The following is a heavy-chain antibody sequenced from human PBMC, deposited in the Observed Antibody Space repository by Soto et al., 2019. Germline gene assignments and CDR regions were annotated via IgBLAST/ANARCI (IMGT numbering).Heavy chain of an antibody. CDR2: ISGSDAGT. CDR3: TKDPCTRSSCYFDF. CDR1: GFTFSRHA. J-gene: IGHJ4*02. Sequence: EVQLLESGGGLVQPGGSLRLSCEASGFTFSRHAMSWVRQAPGKGLEWVSAISGSDAGTFDADSVRGRFTISRDNSKNTLYLHMTSLRVEDTAIHYCTKDPCTRSSCYFDFWGQGSLVTVSS. V-gene: IGHV3-23*01. D-gene: IGHD2-2*01.